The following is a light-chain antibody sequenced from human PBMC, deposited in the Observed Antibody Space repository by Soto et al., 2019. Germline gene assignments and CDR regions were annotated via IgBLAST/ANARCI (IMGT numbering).Light chain of an antibody. CDR1: QSVSSSY. V-gene: IGKV3-20*01. CDR2: GAS. Sequence: EIVLTQSPGTLSLSPGERATLSCRASQSVSSSYLAWDQQKPGQAPRLLIYGASSRATGIPDRFSGSGSGTEFNITISRLEPEDFAVYYCPHYGSLVLTFGGGTKVEIK. J-gene: IGKJ4*01. CDR3: PHYGSLVLT.